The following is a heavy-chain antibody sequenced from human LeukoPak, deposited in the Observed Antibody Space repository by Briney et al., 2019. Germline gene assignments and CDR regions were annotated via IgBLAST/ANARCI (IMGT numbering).Heavy chain of an antibody. CDR3: VKDYSTIAAAANPLFDY. Sequence: QPGGSLRLSCAASGFTFSSYAVTWVRQAPGKGLEWVSGITGSGDTTFNADSVKGRFTISRDNSKNTLYLQMHSLRAEDTAVYYCVKDYSTIAAAANPLFDYWGQGALVTVSS. CDR2: ITGSGDTT. V-gene: IGHV3-23*01. CDR1: GFTFSSYA. D-gene: IGHD6-13*01. J-gene: IGHJ4*02.